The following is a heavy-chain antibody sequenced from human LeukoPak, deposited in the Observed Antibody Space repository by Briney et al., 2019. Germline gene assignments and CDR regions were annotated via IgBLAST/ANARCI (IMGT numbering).Heavy chain of an antibody. J-gene: IGHJ6*02. V-gene: IGHV3-30*04. CDR1: GFTFSSYA. CDR3: AKDHSSSPKYYYGMDV. CDR2: ISYDASNK. Sequence: GGSLRLSCAASGFTFSSYAMHWVRQAPGKGLEWVTIISYDASNKYYADSVKGRFTISRDNSKNTLYLQMNSLRAEDTAVYYCAKDHSSSPKYYYGMDVWGQGTTVTASS. D-gene: IGHD6-6*01.